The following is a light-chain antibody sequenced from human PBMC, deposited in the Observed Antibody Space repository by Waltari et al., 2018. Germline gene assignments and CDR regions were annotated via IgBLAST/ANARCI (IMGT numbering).Light chain of an antibody. J-gene: IGLJ1*01. CDR1: SRRSYY. CDR2: GKT. V-gene: IGLV3-19*01. CDR3: NSRDSSGNHLYA. Sequence: SSELTQDPAVSVALGQTVRITCQGDSRRSYYASWSQQNQGQAPDLSTYGKTTRPSGIPDRFSGSSSGNTASLTIPGAQAEDEADYYCNSRDSSGNHLYAFGTGTKVTAL.